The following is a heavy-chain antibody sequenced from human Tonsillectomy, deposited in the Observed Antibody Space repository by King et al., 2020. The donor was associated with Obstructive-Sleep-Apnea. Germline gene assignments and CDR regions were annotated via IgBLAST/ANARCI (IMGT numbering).Heavy chain of an antibody. CDR3: ARDSVTVSHPHMYFYYGMDV. J-gene: IGHJ6*02. CDR2: ISAYTGNI. V-gene: IGHV1-18*04. Sequence: QLVQSGVEVKKPGASVKVSCKASGYTFTSYGISWVRQAPGQGLEWMGWISAYTGNINYAQKFQGRVIMTTDTSTSTAYMELRSLRSDDTAVYYCARDSVTVSHPHMYFYYGMDVWGQGTTVTVSS. CDR1: GYTFTSYG. D-gene: IGHD4-17*01.